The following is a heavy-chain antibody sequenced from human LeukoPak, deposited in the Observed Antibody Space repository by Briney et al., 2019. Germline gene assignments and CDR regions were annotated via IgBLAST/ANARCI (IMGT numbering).Heavy chain of an antibody. CDR3: AREEPAAMVTDY. D-gene: IGHD2-2*01. CDR1: GGSISSYY. V-gene: IGHV4-59*01. Sequence: SETLSLTCTVPGGSISSYYWSWIRQPPGKGLEWIGYIYYSGSTNYNPSLKSRVTISVDTSKNQFSLKLSSVTAADTAVYYCAREEPAAMVTDYWGQGTLVTVSS. J-gene: IGHJ4*02. CDR2: IYYSGST.